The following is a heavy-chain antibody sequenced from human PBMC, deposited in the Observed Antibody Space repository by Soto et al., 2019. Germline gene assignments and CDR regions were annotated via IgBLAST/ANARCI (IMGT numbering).Heavy chain of an antibody. J-gene: IGHJ4*02. CDR1: GFIFTDHA. V-gene: IGHV3-30-3*01. CDR2: VSYDGNTK. CDR3: ARAPLAVAADSVFDL. Sequence: QVQLVESGGGVVRPGASLTLSCAASGFIFTDHALHWVRQTPGKGLEWLAVVSYDGNTKYQTDSVLYRSTVSRHNSKNVVYFHLNSLRAEATAVYYCARAPLAVAADSVFDLWGRGTLVTVSS. D-gene: IGHD6-19*01.